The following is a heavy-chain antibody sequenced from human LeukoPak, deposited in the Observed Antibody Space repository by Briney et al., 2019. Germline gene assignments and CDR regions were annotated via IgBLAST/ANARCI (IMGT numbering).Heavy chain of an antibody. D-gene: IGHD3-3*01. V-gene: IGHV4-59*01. CDR2: IYYSGST. CDR3: ARVNYDFWSGYVNWFDP. J-gene: IGHJ5*02. Sequence: LXXTXXXSGGXISSYYWSWIRQPPGKGLEWIGYIYYSGSTNYNPSLKSRVTISVDTSKNQFSLKLSSVTAADTAVYYCARVNYDFWSGYVNWFDPWGQGTLVTVSS. CDR1: GGXISSYY.